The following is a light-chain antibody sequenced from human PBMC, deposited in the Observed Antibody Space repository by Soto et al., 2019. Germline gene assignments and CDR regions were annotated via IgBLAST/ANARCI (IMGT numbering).Light chain of an antibody. Sequence: QSVLTQPPSVSAAPGQKVTISCSGSSSNIGNNYVSWYKQLPGTAPKLLIYGNDKRPSGIPDRFSGSKSGTSATLGITGLQTGDEADYHCGTWDSSLIAWVFGGGTKVTVL. CDR2: GND. V-gene: IGLV1-51*02. CDR1: SSNIGNNY. CDR3: GTWDSSLIAWV. J-gene: IGLJ3*02.